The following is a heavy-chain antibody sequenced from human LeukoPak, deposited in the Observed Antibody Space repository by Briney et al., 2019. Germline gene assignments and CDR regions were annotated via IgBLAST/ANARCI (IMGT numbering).Heavy chain of an antibody. Sequence: GGSLRLSCAASGFTFSSDAMSWVRQAPGKGLEWVSAISGSGGSTYYADSVKGRFTISRDISKNTLYLQMSSLRAEDTAVYYCARDYTLTLGTTTYFQHWGQGTLVTVSS. CDR3: ARDYTLTLGTTTYFQH. V-gene: IGHV3-23*01. CDR2: ISGSGGST. J-gene: IGHJ1*01. D-gene: IGHD1-7*01. CDR1: GFTFSSDA.